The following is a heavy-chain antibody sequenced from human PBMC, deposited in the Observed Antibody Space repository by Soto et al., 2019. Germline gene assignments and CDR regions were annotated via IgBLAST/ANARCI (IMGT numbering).Heavy chain of an antibody. V-gene: IGHV3-7*04. Sequence: PGGSLRLSCVGSGFTFSSNWMTWVRQAPGKGLEWVGNIRQDGSEKNYVDSVKGRFTISRDNAKNSLYLQMNSLRAEDTAVYYCAREQLYINDVFGRPLNGLDMWGPGTMVTVSS. CDR1: GFTFSSNW. D-gene: IGHD2-8*01. J-gene: IGHJ3*02. CDR3: AREQLYINDVFGRPLNGLDM. CDR2: IRQDGSEK.